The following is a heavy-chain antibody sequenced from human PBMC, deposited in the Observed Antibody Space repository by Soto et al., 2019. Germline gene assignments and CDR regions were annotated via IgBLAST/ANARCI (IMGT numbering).Heavy chain of an antibody. D-gene: IGHD2-15*01. CDR3: ARDPGYCSGGSCYVAGY. J-gene: IGHJ4*02. V-gene: IGHV3-74*01. CDR2: INSDGSST. Sequence: EVQLVESGGGLVQPGGSLRLSCAASGFTFSSYWMHWVRQAPGKGLVWVSRINSDGSSTNYADSVKGRFTISRDNAKNTLYLQMNSLRAEDTAVYYCARDPGYCSGGSCYVAGYWGQGTLVTVSS. CDR1: GFTFSSYW.